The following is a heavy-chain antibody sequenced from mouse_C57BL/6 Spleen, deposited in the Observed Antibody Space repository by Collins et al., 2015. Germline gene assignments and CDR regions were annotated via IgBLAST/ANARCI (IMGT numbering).Heavy chain of an antibody. CDR3: ASDYDGLYYFDY. CDR2: IYPRSGNT. D-gene: IGHD2-4*01. J-gene: IGHJ2*01. V-gene: IGHV1-81*01. CDR1: GYTFTSYG. Sequence: QLQQSGAELARPGASVKLSCKASGYTFTSYGISWVKQRTGQGLEWIGEIYPRSGNTYYNEKFKGKATLTADKSSSTVYMELRSLTSEDSAVYFCASDYDGLYYFDYWGQGTTLTVSS.